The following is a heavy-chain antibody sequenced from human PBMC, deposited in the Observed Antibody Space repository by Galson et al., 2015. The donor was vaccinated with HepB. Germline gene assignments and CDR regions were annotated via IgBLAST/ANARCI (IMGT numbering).Heavy chain of an antibody. J-gene: IGHJ4*02. V-gene: IGHV3-23*01. CDR1: GFTFSSYA. D-gene: IGHD2-21*02. Sequence: SLRLSCAASGFTFSSYAMNWVRQAPGKGLEWVSTISGSGDSTYYADSVKGRFTISRDNSKNTLYLQMNSLRAEDTAVYYCAKGVGVVTADDYVAYWGQGTLVTVSS. CDR3: AKGVGVVTADDYVAY. CDR2: ISGSGDST.